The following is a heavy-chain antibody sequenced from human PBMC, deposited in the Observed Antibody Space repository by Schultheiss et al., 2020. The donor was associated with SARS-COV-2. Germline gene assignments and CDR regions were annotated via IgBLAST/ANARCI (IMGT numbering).Heavy chain of an antibody. CDR3: AKVPSGYEINFDY. D-gene: IGHD5-12*01. CDR2: IYSGGST. J-gene: IGHJ4*02. CDR1: GFTFSSYG. V-gene: IGHV3-NL1*01. Sequence: GGSLRLSCAAYGFTFSSYGMHWVRQAPGKGLEWVSVIYSGGSTYYADSVKGRFTISRDNSKNTLYLQMNSLRAEDTAVYYCAKVPSGYEINFDYWGQGTLVTVSS.